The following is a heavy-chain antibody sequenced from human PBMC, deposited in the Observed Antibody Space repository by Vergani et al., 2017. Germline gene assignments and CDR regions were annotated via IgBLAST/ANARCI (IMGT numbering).Heavy chain of an antibody. D-gene: IGHD3-9*01. CDR1: GVSIRTTSYY. V-gene: IGHV4-61*01. CDR3: ARVMYRDEASTGYRLEGMDI. J-gene: IGHJ6*02. CDR2: IYSTGST. Sequence: QLQLQESGPGLVKPSETLSLTCSVSGVSIRTTSYYWSWIRQSPGKGLEWIGYIYSTGSTNYNPSLNSRVTMSVDTSKNQFSLKLRSVTAADTAVYFCARVMYRDEASTGYRLEGMDIWGQGTTVTISS.